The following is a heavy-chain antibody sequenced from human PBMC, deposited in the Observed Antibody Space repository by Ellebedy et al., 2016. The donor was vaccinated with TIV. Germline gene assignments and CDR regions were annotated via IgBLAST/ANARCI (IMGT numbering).Heavy chain of an antibody. CDR1: GFTFSSYS. V-gene: IGHV3-21*01. CDR3: ARRNGLADDY. J-gene: IGHJ4*02. CDR2: ISSSSSYI. Sequence: GESLKISCAASGFTFSSYSMNWVRQAPGKGLEWVSSISSSSSYIYYADSVKGRFTISRDNAKNSLYLQMNSLRAEDTAVYYCARRNGLADDYWGQGTLVTVSS. D-gene: IGHD3-3*02.